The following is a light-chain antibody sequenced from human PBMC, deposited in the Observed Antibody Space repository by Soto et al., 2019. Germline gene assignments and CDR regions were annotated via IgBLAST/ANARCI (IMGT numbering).Light chain of an antibody. Sequence: EVELTQSPATLSSSPGETATLSCRASQTIDKFLAWYQQRPGQPPRLLIFDSSNRATGVPVRFSGSGSGTVFTLTIGSLESEDSAVYYCQQRKHWPPITFGQGTRLEIK. CDR1: QTIDKF. J-gene: IGKJ5*01. CDR2: DSS. V-gene: IGKV3-11*01. CDR3: QQRKHWPPIT.